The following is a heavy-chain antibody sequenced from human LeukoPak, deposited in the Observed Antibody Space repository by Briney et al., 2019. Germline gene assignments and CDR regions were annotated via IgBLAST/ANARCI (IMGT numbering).Heavy chain of an antibody. V-gene: IGHV3-21*01. CDR3: ARDLEYSSSRPFDY. Sequence: GGSLRLSCAASGFTFSSYIMNWVRQAPGKGLEWVSSISSSSSYIYYADSVKGRFTISRDNAKNSLYLQMNSLRAEDTAVYYCARDLEYSSSRPFDYWGQGTLVTVSS. D-gene: IGHD6-6*01. J-gene: IGHJ4*02. CDR1: GFTFSSYI. CDR2: ISSSSSYI.